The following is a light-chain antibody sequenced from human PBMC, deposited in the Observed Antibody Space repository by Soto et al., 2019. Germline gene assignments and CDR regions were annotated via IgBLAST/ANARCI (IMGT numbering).Light chain of an antibody. CDR2: EAS. Sequence: EIVMTQSPGTLSVSPGERSTLSCSASQSVRSYLVWYQQKPGQAPRLVVYEASTRATGIPARFSGGGPGTDFTLTISSLEPEDSAVYYCQQCTNWPWTFGQGTTGDIK. J-gene: IGKJ1*01. CDR3: QQCTNWPWT. V-gene: IGKV3D-11*02. CDR1: QSVRSY.